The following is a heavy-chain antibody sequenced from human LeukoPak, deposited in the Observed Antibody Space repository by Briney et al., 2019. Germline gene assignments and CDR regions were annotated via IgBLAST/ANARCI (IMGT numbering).Heavy chain of an antibody. D-gene: IGHD5-24*01. J-gene: IGHJ4*02. CDR2: IYHSGST. CDR1: GGSISSGGYS. Sequence: SQTLSLTCAVSGGSISSGGYSWSWIRQPPGKGLEWIGYIYHSGSTYYNPSLKSRVTISVDRSKNQFSLKLSSVTAEDTAVYYCANVRDGYNLNDYWGQGTLVTVSS. V-gene: IGHV4-30-2*02. CDR3: ANVRDGYNLNDY.